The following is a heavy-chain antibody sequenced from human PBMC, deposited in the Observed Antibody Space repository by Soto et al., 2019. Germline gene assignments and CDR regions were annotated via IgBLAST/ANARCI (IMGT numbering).Heavy chain of an antibody. CDR1: GGTFSSYT. J-gene: IGHJ3*02. V-gene: IGHV1-69*08. CDR3: ARDIQRYSSRWGTEDSDAFDI. Sequence: QVQLVQSGAEVKKPGSSVKVSCKASGGTFSSYTLSWVRQAPGQGLEWMGRIIPILGIANYAQKFQGRVTITADKSTSTAYRALSILRSEDTAVYYCARDIQRYSSRWGTEDSDAFDICGQGTMVTVSA. CDR2: IIPILGIA. D-gene: IGHD6-13*01.